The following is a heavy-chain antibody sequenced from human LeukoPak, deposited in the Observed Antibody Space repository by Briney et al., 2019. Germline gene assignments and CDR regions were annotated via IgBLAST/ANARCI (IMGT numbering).Heavy chain of an antibody. V-gene: IGHV6-1*01. CDR2: TYYRSNWYN. CDR3: ARGSRVIMVRDLYYFDY. CDR1: GDSVSSNSAA. J-gene: IGHJ4*02. D-gene: IGHD3-10*01. Sequence: SQTLSLTCAISGDSVSSNSAAWNWFRQSPSRGLEWLGRTYYRSNWYNHYAVSVKGRITINPDTSKNQFSLQLKSVTPEDTAVYYCARGSRVIMVRDLYYFDYWGQGTLVTVSS.